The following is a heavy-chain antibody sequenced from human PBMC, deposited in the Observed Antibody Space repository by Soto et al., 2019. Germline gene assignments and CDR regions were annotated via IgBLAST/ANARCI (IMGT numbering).Heavy chain of an antibody. D-gene: IGHD3-10*01. V-gene: IGHV4-59*01. CDR1: GVSINTYY. Sequence: SETLSLTCTVSGVSINTYYWSWIRQPPGKGLEWIGYVYYTGSTNYSPSLKSRVTMSVDTSKNQFSLKLSSVTAAGTAVYYCAKWFGGCRDWGQGTLVTVSS. CDR3: AKWFGGCRD. CDR2: VYYTGST. J-gene: IGHJ4*02.